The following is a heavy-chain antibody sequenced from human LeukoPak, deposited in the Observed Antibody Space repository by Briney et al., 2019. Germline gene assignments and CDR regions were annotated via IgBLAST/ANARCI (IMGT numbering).Heavy chain of an antibody. J-gene: IGHJ6*03. D-gene: IGHD4-17*01. Sequence: GGSLRLSCAASGFTVSSNYMSWVRQAPGKGLEWVSVIYSGGSTYYADSVKGRFTISRDNSKNTLYLQMNSLRAEDTAVYYCARYGSPIHYYYMDVWGKGTTVTVSS. CDR3: ARYGSPIHYYYMDV. CDR1: GFTVSSNY. CDR2: IYSGGST. V-gene: IGHV3-53*01.